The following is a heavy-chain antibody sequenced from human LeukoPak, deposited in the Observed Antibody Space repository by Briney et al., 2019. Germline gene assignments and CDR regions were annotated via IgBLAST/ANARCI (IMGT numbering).Heavy chain of an antibody. Sequence: ASVKVSCKASGYTFTSYGISWVRQAPGQGLEWMGWISAYNGNTNYAQKLQGRVTMTTDTSTSTAYMELRSLRSDDTAVYYCAARYYYDSSGPDWGQGTLVTVSS. CDR2: ISAYNGNT. CDR3: AARYYYDSSGPD. J-gene: IGHJ4*02. D-gene: IGHD3-22*01. V-gene: IGHV1-18*01. CDR1: GYTFTSYG.